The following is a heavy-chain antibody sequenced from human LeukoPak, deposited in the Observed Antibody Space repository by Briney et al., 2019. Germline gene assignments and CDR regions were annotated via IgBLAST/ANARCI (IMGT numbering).Heavy chain of an antibody. CDR1: GYTFTSYG. J-gene: IGHJ6*03. Sequence: GASVKVSCKASGYTFTSYGISWVRQAPGQGLEWMGWISAYNGNTNYAQKLQGRVTMTTDTSTSTAYMELRSLRSDDTAVHYCASGRFGGYHYYYMDVWGKGTTVTVSS. CDR2: ISAYNGNT. V-gene: IGHV1-18*01. D-gene: IGHD3-10*01. CDR3: ASGRFGGYHYYYMDV.